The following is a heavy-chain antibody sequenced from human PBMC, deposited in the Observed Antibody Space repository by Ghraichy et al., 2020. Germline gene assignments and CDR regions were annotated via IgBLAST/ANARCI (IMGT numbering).Heavy chain of an antibody. CDR2: TKQDGSEN. D-gene: IGHD5-18*01. J-gene: IGHJ3*02. CDR3: ARGRDPAKALDAFDM. Sequence: GESLNISCAASGFTFSRYWMSWVRQAPGKGLEWVANTKQDGSENYYVDSVKGRFTISRDNARNSLYLQMNSLRAEDTALYYCARGRDPAKALDAFDMWGQGTMVTGSS. CDR1: GFTFSRYW. V-gene: IGHV3-7*03.